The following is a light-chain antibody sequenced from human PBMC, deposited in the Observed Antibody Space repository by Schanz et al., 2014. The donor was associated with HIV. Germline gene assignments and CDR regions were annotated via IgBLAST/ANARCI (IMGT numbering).Light chain of an antibody. CDR2: GNN. J-gene: IGLJ2*01. V-gene: IGLV1-40*01. CDR1: TSNIGAGYD. CDR3: ASYTTSSTVI. Sequence: QSVLTQPPSVSGAPGQRVSISCTGNTSNIGAGYDVHWYLQLPGSAPKLLIYGNNNRPSGVPDRFSGSKSGTSASLAITGLQAEDEADYFCASYTTSSTVIFGGGTKLTVL.